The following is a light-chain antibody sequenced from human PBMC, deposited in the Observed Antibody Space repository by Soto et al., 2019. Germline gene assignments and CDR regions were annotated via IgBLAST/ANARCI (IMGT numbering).Light chain of an antibody. CDR3: QQDGSAPWT. CDR2: GAS. J-gene: IGKJ1*01. V-gene: IGKV3-20*01. Sequence: EIVLTQSPGTLSLSPGESATLSCRASQRGSSSYLAWYQQKPGQAPRLLIYGASSRATGIPDRFRGSGSGTDFTLTSSRREPEDFAVYSCQQDGSAPWTFGQGTKVEIK. CDR1: QRGSSSY.